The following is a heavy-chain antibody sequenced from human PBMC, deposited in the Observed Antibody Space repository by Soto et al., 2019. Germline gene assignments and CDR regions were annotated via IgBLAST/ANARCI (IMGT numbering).Heavy chain of an antibody. CDR3: ALNLRDDSNYGVHNWFDP. CDR1: GGSISSSSYD. Sequence: QLQLQESGPGLVKPSETLSLTCTVSGGSISSSSYDWGWIRQPPGKGLEWIGSIYYSGSTYYNPSLKSRVTISVDTSTNQFSLKLSSVTAADTAVYYCALNLRDDSNYGVHNWFDPWGQGTLVTVSS. V-gene: IGHV4-39*01. D-gene: IGHD4-4*01. CDR2: IYYSGST. J-gene: IGHJ5*02.